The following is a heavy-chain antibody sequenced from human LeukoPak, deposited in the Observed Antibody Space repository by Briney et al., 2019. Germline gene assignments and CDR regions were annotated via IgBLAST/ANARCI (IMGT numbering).Heavy chain of an antibody. V-gene: IGHV3-48*02. D-gene: IGHD3-22*01. CDR3: VRRPNYYRSFNYGMDV. CDR1: GFTLSSYA. Sequence: GGSLRLSCAASGFTLSSYAMNWVRQAPGKGLEWLSYIGSRSTAIFYADSVKGRFTMSTDNGNNSLYLQLSGLRDEDTAVYYCVRRPNYYRSFNYGMDVWGQGATVTVSS. J-gene: IGHJ6*02. CDR2: IGSRSTAI.